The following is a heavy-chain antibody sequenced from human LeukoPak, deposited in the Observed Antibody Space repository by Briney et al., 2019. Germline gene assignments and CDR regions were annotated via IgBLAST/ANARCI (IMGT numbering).Heavy chain of an antibody. CDR1: GGSISSYY. Sequence: SETLSLTCTVSGGSISSYYWSWIRQPAGKGLEWIGRIYTSGSTNYNPSLKSRVTMSVDTSKNQFSLKLSSVTAADTAVYYCARYGYSYGPTYFDYWGQGTLITVSS. CDR2: IYTSGST. CDR3: ARYGYSYGPTYFDY. V-gene: IGHV4-4*07. D-gene: IGHD5-18*01. J-gene: IGHJ4*02.